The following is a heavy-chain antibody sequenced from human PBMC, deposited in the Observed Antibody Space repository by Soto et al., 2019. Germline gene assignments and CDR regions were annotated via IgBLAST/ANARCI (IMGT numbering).Heavy chain of an antibody. V-gene: IGHV3-30*02. Sequence: QVNLVESGGGPGQAWGALQVFRATAGFNFRAFCIPLVRPAPGKGLEWVAFINYYGSSKFYGDSVKGRFTVSRDNSKNTLFLQLNSLRGEDTATYYCARCKQKVIHCAMDVWGQGATVTVTS. J-gene: IGHJ6*02. CDR1: GFNFRAFC. CDR3: ARCKQKVIHCAMDV. D-gene: IGHD2-21*01. CDR2: INYYGSSK.